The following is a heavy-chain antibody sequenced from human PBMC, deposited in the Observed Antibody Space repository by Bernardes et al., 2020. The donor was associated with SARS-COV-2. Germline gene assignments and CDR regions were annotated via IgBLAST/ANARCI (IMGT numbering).Heavy chain of an antibody. D-gene: IGHD3-10*01. J-gene: IGHJ4*02. Sequence: GGSLRLSCAASGFTFSSYAMSWVRQAPGKGLEWVSGISGSGGSTYYADSVKGRLAISRDNSKNTMYLQMNSLRAEDTAVYYCAKDLDYYQRRGIDYWGQGTLVTVSS. V-gene: IGHV3-23*01. CDR1: GFTFSSYA. CDR3: AKDLDYYQRRGIDY. CDR2: ISGSGGST.